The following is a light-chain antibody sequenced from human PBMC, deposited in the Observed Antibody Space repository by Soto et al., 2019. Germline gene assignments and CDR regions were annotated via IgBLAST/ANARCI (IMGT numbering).Light chain of an antibody. V-gene: IGKV1-5*03. CDR2: KAS. CDR3: QHYNSYSEA. J-gene: IGKJ1*01. CDR1: QTISSW. Sequence: IQMTQSPSTLPASVGDRGTITCRASQTISSWLAWYQQKPGKAPKLLIYKASTLKSGVPSRFSGSGSGTEFTLTISSLQPDDFATYYCQHYNSYSEAFGQGTKVDIK.